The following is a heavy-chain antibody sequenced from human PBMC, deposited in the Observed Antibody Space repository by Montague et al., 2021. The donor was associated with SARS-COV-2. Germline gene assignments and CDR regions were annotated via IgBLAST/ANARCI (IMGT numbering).Heavy chain of an antibody. J-gene: IGHJ4*02. D-gene: IGHD6-19*01. Sequence: SLRLSCAASGFTFDDYGMSWVRQAPGKGLEWVSGINWNGGSTGYADSVKGRFTISRDNAKNSLYLQMNSLRAEDTALYYCASAVARAVAGVDVCLDYWGQGTLVTVSS. V-gene: IGHV3-20*04. CDR3: ASAVARAVAGVDVCLDY. CDR2: INWNGGST. CDR1: GFTFDDYG.